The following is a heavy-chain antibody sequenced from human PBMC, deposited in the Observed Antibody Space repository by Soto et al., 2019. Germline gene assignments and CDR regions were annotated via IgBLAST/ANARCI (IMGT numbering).Heavy chain of an antibody. CDR2: INPDSGGT. Sequence: QVQLVQSVAEVKKPGASVKVSCKATGDTFTGYYMHWVRQAPGQGLEWMGWINPDSGGTNYAQKLQGRVTMTRDTSIRTAYMELNRLTSDDTAVYYCATGYSSRWYWFDPWGQGTLVTVSS. D-gene: IGHD6-13*01. J-gene: IGHJ5*02. CDR1: GDTFTGYY. V-gene: IGHV1-2*02. CDR3: ATGYSSRWYWFDP.